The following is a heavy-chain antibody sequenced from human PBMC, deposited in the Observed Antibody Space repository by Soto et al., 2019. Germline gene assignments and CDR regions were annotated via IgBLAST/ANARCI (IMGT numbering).Heavy chain of an antibody. CDR2: ISYDANNK. CDR3: ATDPAAWYYDSSGYYFDH. Sequence: QVQLVESGGGVVQPGRSLRLSCAASGFTFSTYAINWVAQVPGKGRGGLAVISYDANNKYYADSVKGRLTISRDNSKNTLYLQMNSLRAEDTAVYYCATDPAAWYYDSSGYYFDHWGQGTLVTVSS. J-gene: IGHJ4*02. D-gene: IGHD3-22*01. V-gene: IGHV3-30-3*01. CDR1: GFTFSTYA.